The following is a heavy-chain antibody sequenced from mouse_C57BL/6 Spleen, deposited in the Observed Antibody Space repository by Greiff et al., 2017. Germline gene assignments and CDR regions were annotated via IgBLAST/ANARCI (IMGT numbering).Heavy chain of an antibody. J-gene: IGHJ4*01. CDR3: VRQNYGSSHGAMDY. Sequence: EVQVVESGGGLVQPKGSLKLSCAASGFSFNTYAMNWVRQAPGKGLEWVARIRSKSNNYATYYADSVKDRFTISRDDSESMLYLQMNNLKTEDTAMYYCVRQNYGSSHGAMDYWGQGTSVTVSS. V-gene: IGHV10-1*01. D-gene: IGHD1-1*01. CDR1: GFSFNTYA. CDR2: IRSKSNNYAT.